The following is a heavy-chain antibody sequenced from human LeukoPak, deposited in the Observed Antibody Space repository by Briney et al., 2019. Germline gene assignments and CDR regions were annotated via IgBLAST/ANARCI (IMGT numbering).Heavy chain of an antibody. V-gene: IGHV3-9*01. D-gene: IGHD6-13*01. J-gene: IGHJ1*01. CDR1: GFTFDDYA. Sequence: QSGGSLRLSCAASGFTFDDYAMHWVRQAPGKGLEWVSGISWNSGSIGYADSVKGRFTISRDNAKNSLYLQMNSLRAEDTALYYCAKDAAGWPEYFQHWGQGTLVTVSS. CDR3: AKDAAGWPEYFQH. CDR2: ISWNSGSI.